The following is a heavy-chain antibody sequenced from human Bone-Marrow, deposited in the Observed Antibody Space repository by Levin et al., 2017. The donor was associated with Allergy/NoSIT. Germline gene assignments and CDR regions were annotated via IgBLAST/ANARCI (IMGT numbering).Heavy chain of an antibody. J-gene: IGHJ4*02. V-gene: IGHV4-38-2*01. D-gene: IGHD6-19*01. CDR3: ASRKTVAGHSFDF. CDR2: IYSTDDT. CDR1: GYPINSAYY. Sequence: SETLSLNCAVSGYPINSAYYWAWIRQIPGKGLEWVGTIYSTDDTYFNPSLNNRATISRDTSQNQFSLRVTAVTAADTAVYYCASRKTVAGHSFDFWGQGALVTVSS.